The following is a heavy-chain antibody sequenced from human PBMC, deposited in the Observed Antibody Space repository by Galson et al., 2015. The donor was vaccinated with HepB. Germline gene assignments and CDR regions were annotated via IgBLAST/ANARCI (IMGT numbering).Heavy chain of an antibody. CDR1: GYSFTTYW. D-gene: IGHD3-22*01. Sequence: SGVEVKKPGESLRISCKGSGYSFTTYWISWVRQMPGKGLEWMGRIGPTDSYTNYSPSFQGHVTISADKSIATAYLQWSSLKASDTAMYYCARYYYDSSGFLYGDDYYYYYGMDVWGQGTTVTVSS. CDR3: ARYYYDSSGFLYGDDYYYYYGMDV. J-gene: IGHJ6*02. V-gene: IGHV5-10-1*01. CDR2: IGPTDSYT.